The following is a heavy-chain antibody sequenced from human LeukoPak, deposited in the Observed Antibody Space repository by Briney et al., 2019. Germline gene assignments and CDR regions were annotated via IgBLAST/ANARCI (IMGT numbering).Heavy chain of an antibody. Sequence: GGSLRLSCVVSGFTFSTYAMHWVRQAPGKGLEWVANISYDGSDKYYADSVKGRFTISRDNSKNTLYLQMNSLRAEDTAVYYCAKDIRNDRFGGPGKYWGQATLVTVSS. V-gene: IGHV3-30*18. D-gene: IGHD3-10*01. J-gene: IGHJ4*02. CDR1: GFTFSTYA. CDR3: AKDIRNDRFGGPGKY. CDR2: ISYDGSDK.